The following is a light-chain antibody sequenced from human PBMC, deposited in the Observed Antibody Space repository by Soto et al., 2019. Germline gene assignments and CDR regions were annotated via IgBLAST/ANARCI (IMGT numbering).Light chain of an antibody. CDR2: GAS. J-gene: IGKJ5*01. Sequence: IVMTQSPATLSVSTGERATLSCRASQSVSSSYLAWYQQKPVQAPRLLIYGASSRATGIPDRFSGSGSGTDFTLTISRLEPEDFAVYYCQQYGSPPITFGQGTRLEIK. V-gene: IGKV3-20*01. CDR1: QSVSSSY. CDR3: QQYGSPPIT.